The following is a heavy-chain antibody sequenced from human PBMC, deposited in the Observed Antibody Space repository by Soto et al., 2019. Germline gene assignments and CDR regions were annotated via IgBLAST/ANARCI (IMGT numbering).Heavy chain of an antibody. D-gene: IGHD3-10*01. V-gene: IGHV3-66*01. CDR3: ARGEGSGSNALGD. CDR2: IQGGGSI. CDR1: GFTVSNTY. J-gene: IGHJ4*02. Sequence: PGGSLRLSCAASGFTVSNTYMTWVRQAPGKGLEWVSVIQGGGSISYADSVRDRFTISRDSSKNTVFLQMSSLRPEDTAVYFCARGEGSGSNALGDWGQGTPVTVSS.